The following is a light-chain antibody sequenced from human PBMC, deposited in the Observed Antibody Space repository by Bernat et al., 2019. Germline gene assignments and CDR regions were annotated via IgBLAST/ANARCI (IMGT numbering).Light chain of an antibody. CDR3: IQSLQTPYT. V-gene: IGKV2-28*01. Sequence: DIKMTQSQLSLTVTPGEPASISCKSSQSLLHDNGYKYLDWYLQKPGQSPQLLIYLGSHRASGVPDRISGSGSGTHFTLKINRVEAEDVGIYYCIQSLQTPYTFGQGTKLEIK. CDR2: LGS. CDR1: QSLLHDNGYKY. J-gene: IGKJ2*01.